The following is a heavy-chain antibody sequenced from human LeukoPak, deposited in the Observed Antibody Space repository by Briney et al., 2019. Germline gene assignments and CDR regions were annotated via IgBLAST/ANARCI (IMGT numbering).Heavy chain of an antibody. V-gene: IGHV4-59*01. CDR3: ARSQQLVYYYAMDV. CDR2: IYYSGST. D-gene: IGHD6-13*01. Sequence: SETLSLTCTVSGGSISSYYWSWIRQPPGKGLEWIGYIYYSGSTIYNPSLKSRVTMSVDTSKNQFSLKLSSVTAADTAVYYCARSQQLVYYYAMDVWGQGTTVTVSS. CDR1: GGSISSYY. J-gene: IGHJ6*02.